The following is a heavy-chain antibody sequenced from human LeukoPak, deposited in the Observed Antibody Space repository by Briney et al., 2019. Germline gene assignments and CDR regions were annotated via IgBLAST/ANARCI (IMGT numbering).Heavy chain of an antibody. J-gene: IGHJ5*02. D-gene: IGHD4-17*01. CDR2: MNPNSGNT. CDR1: GYTFTSYD. CDR3: ARGIYGDYVRDWFDP. Sequence: ASVKVSCKASGYTFTSYDINWVRQATGQGLEWMGWMNPNSGNTGYAQKCQGRVTMTRNTSISTAYMELSSLRSEDTAVYYCARGIYGDYVRDWFDPWGQGTLVTVSS. V-gene: IGHV1-8*01.